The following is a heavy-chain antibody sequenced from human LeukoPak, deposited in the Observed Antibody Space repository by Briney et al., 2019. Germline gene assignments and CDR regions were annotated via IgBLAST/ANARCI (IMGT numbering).Heavy chain of an antibody. J-gene: IGHJ4*02. CDR3: ARVSTGPV. CDR1: GFIFSNYN. Sequence: PGGSLRLSCAASGFIFSNYNMNWVRQTPGKGLEWLSYISSSSGTIYYADSVKGRFTISGDNAKNSLYLQMNSLRAEDTAVYYCARVSTGPVWGQGTLVTVSS. V-gene: IGHV3-48*01. CDR2: ISSSSGTI. D-gene: IGHD1-1*01.